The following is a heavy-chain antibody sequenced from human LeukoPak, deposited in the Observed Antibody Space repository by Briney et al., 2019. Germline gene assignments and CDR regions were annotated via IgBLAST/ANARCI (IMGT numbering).Heavy chain of an antibody. V-gene: IGHV4-30-4*01. CDR3: ARDRAYYNSGRYFDF. Sequence: SETLSLTCTVSGNSISSGDYYWRWIRQPPGKGLEWIGSIYYSGSGSTYYSPSLKNRLTMSVDTSKNQFSLNLSSVTAADAAIYYCARDRAYYNSGRYFDFWGQGTLVTVSS. CDR1: GNSISSGDYY. D-gene: IGHD3-10*01. J-gene: IGHJ4*02. CDR2: IYYSGSGST.